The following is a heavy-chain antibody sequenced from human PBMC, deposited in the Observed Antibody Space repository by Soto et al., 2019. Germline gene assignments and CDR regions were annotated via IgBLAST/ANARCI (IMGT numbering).Heavy chain of an antibody. CDR1: GDSVSSNSAA. Sequence: SQTLSLTCDISGDSVSSNSAAWNWIRQTPSRGLEWLGRTYYKSKWYYDYAVSVKSRIIVNPDTSKNQFSLHLNSVTPEDTAVYYCARVSWDDLRRHYYMHVPGKATTVSVSS. V-gene: IGHV6-1*01. D-gene: IGHD1-1*01. J-gene: IGHJ6*03. CDR3: ARVSWDDLRRHYYMHV. CDR2: TYYKSKWYY.